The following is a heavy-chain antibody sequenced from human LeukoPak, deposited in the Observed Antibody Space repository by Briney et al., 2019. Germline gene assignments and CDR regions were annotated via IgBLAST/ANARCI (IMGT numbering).Heavy chain of an antibody. D-gene: IGHD3-16*02. CDR3: TTVAGELLFSKDY. CDR2: IKSKSDGGTT. Sequence: KPGGSLRLSCAASGFTFSAAWMSWVRQAPGKGLEWVGRIKSKSDGGTTDYAAPVKGRFTISRDDSKHTLYLQMNSLKTEDTAVYYCTTVAGELLFSKDYWGQGTLVTVSS. V-gene: IGHV3-15*01. J-gene: IGHJ4*02. CDR1: GFTFSAAW.